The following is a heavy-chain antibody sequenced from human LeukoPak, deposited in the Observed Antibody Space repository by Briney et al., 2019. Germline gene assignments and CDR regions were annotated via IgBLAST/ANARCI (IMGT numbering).Heavy chain of an antibody. CDR2: INPSGST. V-gene: IGHV4-34*01. CDR3: AKGITYYPIKY. CDR1: GGSFSGYY. Sequence: SETLSLTCAVYGGSFSGYYWSWIRQPPGKGLEWIGEINPSGSTNYSPSLKSRVTMSVDTSRKQFSLNLTSVTAADTAVYYCAKGITYYPIKYWGQGAPVTVS. J-gene: IGHJ4*02. D-gene: IGHD1-26*01.